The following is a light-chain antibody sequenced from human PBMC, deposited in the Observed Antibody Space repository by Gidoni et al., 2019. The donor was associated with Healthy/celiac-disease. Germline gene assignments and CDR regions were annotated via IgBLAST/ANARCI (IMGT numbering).Light chain of an antibody. Sequence: DIQLTQSPATLSASVGDRVTITCRASQSISSGLAWYQQKPGKAPKLLIYKASSLESGVPSRFSGSGSETEFTLTISSLQPDDFATYYCQQYNSYSFGQGTKLEIK. CDR2: KAS. CDR1: QSISSG. CDR3: QQYNSYS. J-gene: IGKJ2*01. V-gene: IGKV1-5*03.